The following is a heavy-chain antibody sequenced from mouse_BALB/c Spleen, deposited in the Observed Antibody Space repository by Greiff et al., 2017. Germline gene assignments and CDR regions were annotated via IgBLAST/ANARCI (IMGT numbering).Heavy chain of an antibody. CDR1: GYTFTSYW. CDR2: INPSTGYT. Sequence: VQLQQSGAELAKPGASVKMSCKASGYTFTSYWMHWVKQRPGQGLEWIGYINPSTGYTEYNQKFKDKATLTADKSSSTAYMQLSSLTSEDSAVYYCAKRANYWFAYWGQGTLVTVSA. CDR3: AKRANYWFAY. V-gene: IGHV1-7*01. D-gene: IGHD1-3*01. J-gene: IGHJ3*01.